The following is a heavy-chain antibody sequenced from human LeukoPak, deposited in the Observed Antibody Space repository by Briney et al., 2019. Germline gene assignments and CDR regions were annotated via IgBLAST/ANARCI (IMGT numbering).Heavy chain of an antibody. CDR3: AGDRGGGRPNWFDP. Sequence: RASVKVSCKASGYTFTSYGISWVRQAPGQGLEWMGWISAYNGNTNYAQKLQGRVTMTTDTSTSTAYMELRSLRSDDTAVYYCAGDRGGGRPNWFDPWGQGTLVTVSS. J-gene: IGHJ5*02. D-gene: IGHD2-15*01. V-gene: IGHV1-18*01. CDR2: ISAYNGNT. CDR1: GYTFTSYG.